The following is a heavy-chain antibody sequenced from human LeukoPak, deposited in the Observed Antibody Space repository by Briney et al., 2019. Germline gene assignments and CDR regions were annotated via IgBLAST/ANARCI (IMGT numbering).Heavy chain of an antibody. D-gene: IGHD1-1*01. Sequence: GGSLRLSCASSGFTFNNYAVTWVRQAQGKGLGWVSSITASGGSTYCADSVKGRFTISRDNSKNTLYLQMSSLRAEDTAVYYCARDYPTSGIVTIFDCWGQGTLVTVSS. CDR3: ARDYPTSGIVTIFDC. V-gene: IGHV3-23*01. J-gene: IGHJ4*02. CDR1: GFTFNNYA. CDR2: ITASGGST.